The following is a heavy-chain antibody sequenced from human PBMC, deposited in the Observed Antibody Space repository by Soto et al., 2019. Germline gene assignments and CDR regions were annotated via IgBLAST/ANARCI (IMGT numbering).Heavy chain of an antibody. CDR1: GFTFSSYA. D-gene: IGHD2-2*01. J-gene: IGHJ4*02. V-gene: IGHV3-23*01. CDR3: AKDSCSSTSRYLYYFDY. CDR2: VSGSGGST. Sequence: EVQLLESGGGLVQPGGSLRLSCAASGFTFSSYAMNWVRQAPGKGLEWVSAVSGSGGSTYYADSVKGRFTISRDNSKNTLCMQMNSPRAEDTAAEYCAKDSCSSTSRYLYYFDYWGQGTLVTVSS.